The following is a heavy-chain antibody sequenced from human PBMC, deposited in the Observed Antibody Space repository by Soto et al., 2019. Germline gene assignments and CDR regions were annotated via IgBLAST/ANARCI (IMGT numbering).Heavy chain of an antibody. V-gene: IGHV3-30-3*01. CDR2: ISYDGSNK. CDR1: GFTFSSYA. D-gene: IGHD3-22*01. CDR3: AVVITFGYFDY. Sequence: PWGSLSLSCAASGFTFSSYAMHCVRQAPGKGLEWVAVISYDGSNKYYADSVKGRFTISRDNSKNTLYLQMNSLRAEDTAVYYCAVVITFGYFDYWGPGTLVTVSS. J-gene: IGHJ4*02.